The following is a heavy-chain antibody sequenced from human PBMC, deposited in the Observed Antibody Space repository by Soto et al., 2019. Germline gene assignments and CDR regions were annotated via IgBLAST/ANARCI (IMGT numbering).Heavy chain of an antibody. CDR3: ARDKDSSGYYFDY. CDR1: GGSISSGGYY. V-gene: IGHV4-31*03. CDR2: IYYSGST. J-gene: IGHJ4*02. Sequence: TLSLTCTVAGGSISSGGYYWSWIRQHPGKGLEWIGYIYYSGSTYYNPSLKSRVTISVDTSKNQFSLKLSSVTAADTAVYYCARDKDSSGYYFDYWGQGTLVTASS. D-gene: IGHD3-22*01.